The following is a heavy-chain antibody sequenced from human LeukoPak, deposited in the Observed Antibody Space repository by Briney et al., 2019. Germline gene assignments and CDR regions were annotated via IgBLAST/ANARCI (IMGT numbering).Heavy chain of an antibody. J-gene: IGHJ4*02. CDR2: ISGSGGST. V-gene: IGHV3-23*01. D-gene: IGHD2-2*01. CDR3: AREVVVGDSLVGPVTGFGY. Sequence: PGGSLRLSCAASGFTFSSYAMSWVRQAPGKGPEWVSAISGSGGSTYYADSVKGRFTISRDNSKNTLYLQMNSLRAEDTAVYYCAREVVVGDSLVGPVTGFGYWGQGTLVTVSS. CDR1: GFTFSSYA.